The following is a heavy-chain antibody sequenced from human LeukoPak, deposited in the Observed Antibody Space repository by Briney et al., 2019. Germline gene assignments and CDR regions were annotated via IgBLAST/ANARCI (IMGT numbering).Heavy chain of an antibody. D-gene: IGHD6-19*01. CDR2: IHSSGSYI. CDR3: ARDLSGWADY. J-gene: IGHJ4*02. V-gene: IGHV3-21*01. Sequence: PGGSLRLSCAASGFTFSSYWMSWVRQAPGKGLEWVSSIHSSGSYIYYADSVKGRFTISRDNAKKSLFLQMNSLTAEDTGVYYCARDLSGWADYWGQGTLVTVSS. CDR1: GFTFSSYW.